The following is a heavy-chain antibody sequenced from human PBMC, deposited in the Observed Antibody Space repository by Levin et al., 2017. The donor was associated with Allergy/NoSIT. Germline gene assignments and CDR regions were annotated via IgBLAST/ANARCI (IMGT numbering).Heavy chain of an antibody. Sequence: SCGVSGYPISSGNWWGWIRQPPGKGLEWIGYIYHSGSTHYNPSLKSRVTMSVDTSKNQFSLKLSSVTALDTALYYCAKKQDGFFPLDPWGQGTLVTVSS. D-gene: IGHD2-15*01. CDR2: IYHSGST. J-gene: IGHJ5*02. V-gene: IGHV4-28*06. CDR3: AKKQDGFFPLDP. CDR1: GYPISSGNW.